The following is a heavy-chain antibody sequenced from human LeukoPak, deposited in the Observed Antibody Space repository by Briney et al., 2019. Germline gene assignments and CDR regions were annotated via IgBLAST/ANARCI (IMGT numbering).Heavy chain of an antibody. CDR2: IKPDGSEK. D-gene: IGHD1-26*01. CDR3: LRSGGY. V-gene: IGHV3-7*01. Sequence: GGSLRLSCAASGFTFSTYWMNWVRQAPGKGLEWAANIKPDGSEKYFVDSVKGRFTISRDNAKNSLYLQMNSLRAEDTAVYYCLRSGGYWGQGTPVTVSS. J-gene: IGHJ4*02. CDR1: GFTFSTYW.